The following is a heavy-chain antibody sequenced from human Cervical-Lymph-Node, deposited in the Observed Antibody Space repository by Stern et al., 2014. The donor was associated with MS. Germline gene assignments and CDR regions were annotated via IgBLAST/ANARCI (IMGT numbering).Heavy chain of an antibody. CDR2: ISNDGSNA. Sequence: VQLVESGGGVVQPGRSLRLSCVASGFSFSSYGMHWVRQAPGKGLEWGAVISNDGSNAYYADSVKGRFTISRDNSKNTLYLQLNSLRAEDTAVYYCAKDRGMIVVVTYSLDSWGQGTLVTVSS. J-gene: IGHJ4*02. CDR1: GFSFSSYG. CDR3: AKDRGMIVVVTYSLDS. V-gene: IGHV3-30*18. D-gene: IGHD3-22*01.